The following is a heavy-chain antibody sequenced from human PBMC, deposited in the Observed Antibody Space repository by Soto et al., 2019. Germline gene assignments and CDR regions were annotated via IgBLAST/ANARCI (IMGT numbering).Heavy chain of an antibody. V-gene: IGHV3-23*01. CDR3: AKSVHSGYDAAVGHFDL. Sequence: EVQLLESGGGLVQPGGSLRLSCAASGFTFSSYAMSWVRQAPGKGLEWVSAISGSGGSTYYADSVKGRFTISRDNSKNTLYLQMNSLRAEDTAVYYCAKSVHSGYDAAVGHFDLWGRGTLVTVSS. CDR2: ISGSGGST. D-gene: IGHD5-12*01. CDR1: GFTFSSYA. J-gene: IGHJ2*01.